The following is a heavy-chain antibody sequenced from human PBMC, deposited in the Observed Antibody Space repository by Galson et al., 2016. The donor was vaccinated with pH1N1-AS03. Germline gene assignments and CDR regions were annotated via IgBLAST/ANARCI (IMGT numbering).Heavy chain of an antibody. CDR3: ARDHLGAGPAFDY. V-gene: IGHV6-1*01. CDR2: TYYRSKWYN. CDR1: GDSVFSNTAA. D-gene: IGHD1-26*01. J-gene: IGHJ4*02. Sequence: CAISGDSVFSNTAAWNWIRQSPSRGLEWLGRTYYRSKWYNDYAVFVASRITINPETSKNQFSLQLNSVTPEDTAVYYCARDHLGAGPAFDYWGPGTLVTVSS.